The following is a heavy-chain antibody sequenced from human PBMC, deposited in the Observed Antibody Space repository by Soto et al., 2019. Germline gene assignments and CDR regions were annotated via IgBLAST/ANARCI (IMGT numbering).Heavy chain of an antibody. CDR2: INYSGST. CDR3: ARSRTSFASYYFGH. J-gene: IGHJ4*02. V-gene: IGHV4-59*01. D-gene: IGHD1-1*01. CDR1: GGSISSYF. Sequence: SETLSLTCTVSGGSISSYFWSWIRQPPGKRLEWIGYINYSGSTNYNPSLQSRVTMSVDTSKNQFSLKLSSVTAADTAVYYCARSRTSFASYYFGHWGQGTLVTVSS.